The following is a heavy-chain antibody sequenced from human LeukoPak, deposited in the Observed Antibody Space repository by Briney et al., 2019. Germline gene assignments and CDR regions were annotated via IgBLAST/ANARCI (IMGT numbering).Heavy chain of an antibody. CDR2: ISSSSSYI. CDR1: GFTFSSYS. CDR3: ARDRENDYGDYGAFDI. V-gene: IGHV3-21*01. Sequence: GGSLRLSCAASGFTFSSYSMNWFRQAPGKGLEWVSSISSSSSYIYYADSVKGRFTISRDNAKNSLYLQMNSLRAEDTAVYYCARDRENDYGDYGAFDIWGQGTMVTVSS. J-gene: IGHJ3*02. D-gene: IGHD4-17*01.